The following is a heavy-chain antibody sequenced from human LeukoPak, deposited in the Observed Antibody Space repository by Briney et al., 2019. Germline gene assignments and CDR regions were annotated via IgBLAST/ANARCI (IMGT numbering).Heavy chain of an antibody. CDR3: ATVDSSSSRGMAKEVNNWFDP. V-gene: IGHV1-24*01. J-gene: IGHJ5*02. Sequence: ASVKVSCKVSGYTLTELSMHWVRQAPGKGLEWMGGFDPEDGETIYAQKFQGRVTMTEDTSTDTAYMELSSLRSEDTAVYYCATVDSSSSRGMAKEVNNWFDPWGQGTLVTVSS. CDR1: GYTLTELS. CDR2: FDPEDGET. D-gene: IGHD6-6*01.